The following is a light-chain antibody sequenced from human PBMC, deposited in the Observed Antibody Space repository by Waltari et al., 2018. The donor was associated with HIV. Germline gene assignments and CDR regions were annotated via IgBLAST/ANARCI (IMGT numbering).Light chain of an antibody. V-gene: IGLV1-40*01. J-gene: IGLJ2*01. CDR1: SSNIGAGYD. Sequence: QSVLTQPPSVSGAPGQRVTISCTGSSSNIGAGYDVHWYQQLPGTAPKVLIHGNTNRPSGVPDRCSGSKSGTSASLAITGLQAEDEADYYCQSYDSSLSGFVVFGGGTKVTVL. CDR2: GNT. CDR3: QSYDSSLSGFVV.